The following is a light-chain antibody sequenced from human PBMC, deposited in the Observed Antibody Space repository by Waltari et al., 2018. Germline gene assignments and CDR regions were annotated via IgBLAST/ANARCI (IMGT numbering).Light chain of an antibody. CDR3: EQYYAVRRT. CDR2: WAS. J-gene: IGKJ1*01. Sequence: DIVMTQSPEFLAVPLGERATINCKSSQSVLYSSNNKNYLAWYQQNPEQPPKLLIHWASNREAGVPDWCSGSGSGTDVTLNISSLECEDVAVYYCEQYYAVRRTVGQGTKVEV. CDR1: QSVLYSSNNKNY. V-gene: IGKV4-1*01.